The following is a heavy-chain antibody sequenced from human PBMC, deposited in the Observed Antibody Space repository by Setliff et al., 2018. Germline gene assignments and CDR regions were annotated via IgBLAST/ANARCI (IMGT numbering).Heavy chain of an antibody. CDR2: VYNTGTT. Sequence: SETLSLTCTVSGGSISGYYWSWIRQTPGKGLEWIGRVYNTGTTNYNPSLKSRVTISISADTSNKSFSLNLFSVTAADTAVYYCVGRDFSGGDSWGHGTLVTVSS. CDR3: VGRDFSGGDS. CDR1: GGSISGYY. J-gene: IGHJ5*01. V-gene: IGHV4-4*08. D-gene: IGHD6-25*01.